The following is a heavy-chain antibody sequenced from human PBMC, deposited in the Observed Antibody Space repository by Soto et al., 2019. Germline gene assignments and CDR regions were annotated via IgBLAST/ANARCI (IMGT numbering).Heavy chain of an antibody. V-gene: IGHV4-59*08. D-gene: IGHD3-16*01. J-gene: IGHJ4*02. CDR2: TYYSGST. Sequence: SETLSLTCTVSGASISSYYWSWIRQPPGKGLEWIGYTYYSGSTNYNPSLKSRATISVDTSKNQFSLKLSSVTAADTAVYYCARGLRWTRTFDFWGRGTLVTVSS. CDR3: ARGLRWTRTFDF. CDR1: GASISSYY.